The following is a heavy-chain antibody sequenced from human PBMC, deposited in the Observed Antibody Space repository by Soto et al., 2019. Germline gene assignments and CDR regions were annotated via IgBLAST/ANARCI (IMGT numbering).Heavy chain of an antibody. D-gene: IGHD2-21*02. V-gene: IGHV4-39*01. Sequence: KTSETLSLTCTVSGGSINSRSYYCGWIRQSPGKGLEWFGRIYYSGSTYYNPSPKSRVPMSVDTSKNQFSLKLRSVSAGDTAGYYCARRGTSVVTQAYFDDWGQGSLVTVSS. CDR3: ARRGTSVVTQAYFDD. CDR2: IYYSGST. J-gene: IGHJ4*02. CDR1: GGSINSRSYY.